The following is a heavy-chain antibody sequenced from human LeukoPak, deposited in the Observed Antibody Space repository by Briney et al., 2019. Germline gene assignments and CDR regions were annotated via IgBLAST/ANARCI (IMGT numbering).Heavy chain of an antibody. CDR3: ARSDILTGYYIDY. CDR2: IYYSGST. J-gene: IGHJ4*02. V-gene: IGHV4-30-4*01. D-gene: IGHD3-9*01. CDR1: GGSISSGDYY. Sequence: KPSQTLSLTCTVSGGSISSGDYYWSWIRQPPGMGLEWIGYIYYSGSTYYNPSLKSRFTISVDTSKNQFSLKLSSVTAADTAVYYCARSDILTGYYIDYWGQGTLVTVSS.